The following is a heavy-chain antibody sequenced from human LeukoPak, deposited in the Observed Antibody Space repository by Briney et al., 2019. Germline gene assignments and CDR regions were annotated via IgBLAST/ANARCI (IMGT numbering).Heavy chain of an antibody. D-gene: IGHD4-17*01. J-gene: IGHJ4*02. V-gene: IGHV3-7*01. CDR3: ARAYANYFDY. Sequence: GGSLRLSCAASGFTFSAYWKSWVRPAPGKGLEGVANIKQDGSEKYSVDSVKGRFTISRDNAKNSLYLQMNSLRAEDTALYYCARAYANYFDYWGQGTLVTVSS. CDR1: GFTFSAYW. CDR2: IKQDGSEK.